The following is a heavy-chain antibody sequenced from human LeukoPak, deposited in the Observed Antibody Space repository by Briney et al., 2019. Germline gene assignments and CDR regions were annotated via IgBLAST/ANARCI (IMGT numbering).Heavy chain of an antibody. V-gene: IGHV4-59*01. CDR1: GGSISSYY. J-gene: IGHJ4*02. Sequence: PSETLSLTCTVSGGSISSYYWSWLRQPPGKELECIGDIYYSGSTNYNPSLKSRVTISVDTSKDQFSLKLTSVTAADTAVYYCARGGYSSGWYVFDYWGQGTLVTVSS. CDR2: IYYSGST. CDR3: ARGGYSSGWYVFDY. D-gene: IGHD6-19*01.